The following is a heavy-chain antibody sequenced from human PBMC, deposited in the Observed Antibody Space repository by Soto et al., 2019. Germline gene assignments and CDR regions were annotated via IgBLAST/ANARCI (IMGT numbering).Heavy chain of an antibody. V-gene: IGHV1-69*02. J-gene: IGHJ6*02. CDR3: ARGLGEVYAIRDGMDV. CDR2: IIPILGIA. D-gene: IGHD2-8*01. Sequence: GASVKVSCKASGGTFSSYTISWVRQAPGQGLEWMGRIIPILGIANYAQKFQGRVTITADKSTSTAYMELSSLRSEDTAVYYCARGLGEVYAIRDGMDVWGQGTTVTVSS. CDR1: GGTFSSYT.